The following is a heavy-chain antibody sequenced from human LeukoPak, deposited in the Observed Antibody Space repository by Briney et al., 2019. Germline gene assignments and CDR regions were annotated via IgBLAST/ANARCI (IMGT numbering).Heavy chain of an antibody. J-gene: IGHJ3*02. V-gene: IGHV5-51*01. D-gene: IGHD6-6*01. CDR3: ARTYRSSPNAFDI. Sequence: GESLKISCKSSGYNFTSYWIGWVRHMPGKGLEWMGIIYPDDSDTRYSPSFQGQVTISADESISTAYLHWSSLKASDTAIYYCARTYRSSPNAFDIWGQGTMVTVSS. CDR2: IYPDDSDT. CDR1: GYNFTSYW.